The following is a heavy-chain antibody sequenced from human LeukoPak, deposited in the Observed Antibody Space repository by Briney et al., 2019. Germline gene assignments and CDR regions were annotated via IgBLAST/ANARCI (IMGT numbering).Heavy chain of an antibody. CDR2: ISAYNGNT. V-gene: IGHV1-18*01. D-gene: IGHD3-3*01. CDR1: GYTFTTSG. Sequence: ASVKVSCTASGYTFTTSGISWVRHAPGQGLEWMGWISAYNGNTNYAQNLPGRVTMPTDPPTRTAHMARGGLRSDDTAVYYCARDAYDFWSVAHMDVWGKGTTVTVSS. CDR3: ARDAYDFWSVAHMDV. J-gene: IGHJ6*03.